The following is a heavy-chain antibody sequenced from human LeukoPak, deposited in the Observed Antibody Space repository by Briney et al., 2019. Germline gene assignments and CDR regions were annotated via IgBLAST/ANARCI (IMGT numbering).Heavy chain of an antibody. CDR1: GGSISSYY. V-gene: IGHV4-4*07. CDR2: IYTSGST. J-gene: IGHJ6*02. Sequence: PSETLSLTCTVSGGSISSYYWSWIRQPAGKGLEWIGRIYTSGSTNYNPSLKSRVTMSVDTSKNQFSLKLSSVTAADTAVYYCARGGHPAATLYYYGMDVWGQGTTVTVSS. D-gene: IGHD2-15*01. CDR3: ARGGHPAATLYYYGMDV.